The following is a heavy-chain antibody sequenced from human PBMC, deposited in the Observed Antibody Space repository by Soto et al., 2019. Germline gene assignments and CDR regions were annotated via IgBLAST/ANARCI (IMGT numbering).Heavy chain of an antibody. Sequence: PGGSLRLSCAASGFTFSSYAMSWVRQAPGKVLEWVSAISGSGGSTYYADSVKGRFTISRDNSKNTLYLQMNSLRAEDTAVYYCAKDGTSPYYYYYMDVWGKGTTVTVSS. V-gene: IGHV3-23*01. CDR2: ISGSGGST. CDR3: AKDGTSPYYYYYMDV. CDR1: GFTFSSYA. D-gene: IGHD2-2*01. J-gene: IGHJ6*03.